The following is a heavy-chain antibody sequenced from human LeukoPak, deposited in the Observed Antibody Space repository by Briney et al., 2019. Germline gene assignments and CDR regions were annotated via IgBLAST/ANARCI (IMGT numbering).Heavy chain of an antibody. D-gene: IGHD4-11*01. CDR1: GLSFSHYG. V-gene: IGHV3-33*01. CDR2: IRNDRTNQ. J-gene: IGHJ4*02. CDR3: ARDAQRGFDYSISLRY. Sequence: AESLRLSCAVYGLSFSHYGMRWVRQPPGKGLEWVAVIRNDRTNQYYTDSVKGRFTISKDDSQKTVYLEMNSLRTEDTAMYYCARDAQRGFDYSISLRYWGQGTLVTVSS.